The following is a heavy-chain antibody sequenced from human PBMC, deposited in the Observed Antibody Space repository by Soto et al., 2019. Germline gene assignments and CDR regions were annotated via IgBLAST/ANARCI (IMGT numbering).Heavy chain of an antibody. V-gene: IGHV5-10-1*01. CDR3: ARGRYGTSWDWFDS. Sequence: PGESLKISCTASGYTFTNYWIIWVRQMPGKGLEWMGKVDPSDSYTNYSPSFQGHVTISADKSINTAYLQWSSLKPSDTAMYYCARGRYGTSWDWFDSWGQGTLVTSPQ. J-gene: IGHJ5*01. CDR1: GYTFTNYW. D-gene: IGHD6-6*01. CDR2: VDPSDSYT.